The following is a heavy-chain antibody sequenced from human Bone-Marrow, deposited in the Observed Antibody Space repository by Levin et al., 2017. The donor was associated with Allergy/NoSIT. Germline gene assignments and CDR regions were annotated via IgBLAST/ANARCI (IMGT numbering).Heavy chain of an antibody. D-gene: IGHD3-3*01. CDR1: GYTFTSYD. Sequence: GESLKISCQASGYTFTSYDINWVRQATGQGLEWMGWMNPNSGNTGYAQKFQGRVTMTRNTSISTAYMELSSLRSEDTAVYYCARGLGEWLLTYYYYYGMDVWGQGTTVTVSS. V-gene: IGHV1-8*01. CDR3: ARGLGEWLLTYYYYYGMDV. CDR2: MNPNSGNT. J-gene: IGHJ6*02.